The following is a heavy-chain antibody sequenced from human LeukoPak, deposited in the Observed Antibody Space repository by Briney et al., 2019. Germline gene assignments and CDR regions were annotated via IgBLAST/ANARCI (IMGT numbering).Heavy chain of an antibody. CDR2: ISYDGNNK. CDR1: GFTFRTYA. V-gene: IGHV3-30*18. CDR3: AKDARTIIAVAGTFDE. D-gene: IGHD6-19*01. J-gene: IGHJ4*02. Sequence: PGRSLRLSCAASGFTFRTYAMHWVRQAPGKGLEGVAVISYDGNNKEYADSVKGQFTISRDNSKNTLYLQMNSLRAEDTAVYYCAKDARTIIAVAGTFDEWGQGTLVTVSS.